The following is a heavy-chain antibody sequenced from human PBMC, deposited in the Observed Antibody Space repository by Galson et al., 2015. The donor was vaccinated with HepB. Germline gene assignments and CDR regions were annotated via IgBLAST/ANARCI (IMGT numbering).Heavy chain of an antibody. CDR1: GDSVASNSAV. V-gene: IGHV6-1*01. CDR3: AYGSDV. Sequence: CAISGDSVASNSAVWNWIRQSPSRGLEWLGRTYFRSKWHNDYGISVKSRISINADTSQNQFSLHLSSVTPEDTAVYYCAYGSDVRGQGTTVIVSS. J-gene: IGHJ6*02. CDR2: TYFRSKWHN.